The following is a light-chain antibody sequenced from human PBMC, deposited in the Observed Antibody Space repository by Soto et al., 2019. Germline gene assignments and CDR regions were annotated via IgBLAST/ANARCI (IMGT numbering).Light chain of an antibody. V-gene: IGLV2-14*03. CDR2: DVT. Sequence: QSVLTQPASVSGSPGQSITISCTGTSSDVGAYNYVSWYQQHPGKVPKLVISDVTYRPSGVSNRFSGSKSDNTASLTISGLQAEDEADYYCSSYTSSSTVVFGGGTKVTVL. J-gene: IGLJ2*01. CDR3: SSYTSSSTVV. CDR1: SSDVGAYNY.